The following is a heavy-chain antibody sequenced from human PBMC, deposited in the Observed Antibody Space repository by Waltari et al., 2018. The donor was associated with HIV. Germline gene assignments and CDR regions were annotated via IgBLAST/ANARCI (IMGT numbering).Heavy chain of an antibody. CDR2: INHRGST. CDR3: ARHKNDWQRCFQH. Sequence: QVHLQQWGAGLLKPSETLSLTCAVYGGSFSGYYWSWLRQPPGKGLEWIGEINHRGSTNYNPSLKSRVTISVDTSKNQFSLKVKSLTAADTAVYFCARHKNDWQRCFQHWGQGALVTVSS. D-gene: IGHD1-1*01. V-gene: IGHV4-34*01. CDR1: GGSFSGYY. J-gene: IGHJ1*01.